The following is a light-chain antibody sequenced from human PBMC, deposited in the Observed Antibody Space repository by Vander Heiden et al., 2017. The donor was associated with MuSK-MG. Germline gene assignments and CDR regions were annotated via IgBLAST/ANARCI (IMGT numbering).Light chain of an antibody. J-gene: IGKJ2*01. CDR1: QSIGSY. CDR2: TAS. V-gene: IGKV1-39*01. Sequence: DIQMTQSPSSLSASVGDRVTITCRASQSIGSYLNWYQRRRGKAPRLLIYTASTLHSGVPSRFSGSASGTDFTLTISMLQPEDFTTYYCQRWDTTPYTFGQGTKLEIK. CDR3: QRWDTTPYT.